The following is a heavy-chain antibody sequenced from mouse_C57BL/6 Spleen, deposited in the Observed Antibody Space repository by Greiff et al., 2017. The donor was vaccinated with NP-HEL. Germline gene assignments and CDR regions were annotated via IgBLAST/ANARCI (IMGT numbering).Heavy chain of an antibody. D-gene: IGHD1-1*02. CDR3: ARVGDGVGTDY. J-gene: IGHJ2*01. CDR2: INPGSGGT. Sequence: VQRVESGAELVRPGTSVKVSCKASGYAFTNYLIEWVKQRPGQGLEWIGVINPGSGGTNYNEKFKGKATLTADKSSSTAYMQLSSLTSEDSAVYFCARVGDGVGTDYWGQGTTLTVSS. CDR1: GYAFTNYL. V-gene: IGHV1-54*01.